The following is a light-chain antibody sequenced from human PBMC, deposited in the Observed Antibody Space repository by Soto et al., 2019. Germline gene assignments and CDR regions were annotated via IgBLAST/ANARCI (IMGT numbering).Light chain of an antibody. J-gene: IGKJ5*01. CDR3: QQYDNLPIT. CDR2: DAS. V-gene: IGKV1-33*01. Sequence: DIQMTQSPSSLSASLGDRVTITCQASQAITKYLNWYQQKPGKAPKLLIFDASNLETGVPSRFSGSGSGTDFTFSISSLQPEDIATYYCQQYDNLPITFGQGTRWRL. CDR1: QAITKY.